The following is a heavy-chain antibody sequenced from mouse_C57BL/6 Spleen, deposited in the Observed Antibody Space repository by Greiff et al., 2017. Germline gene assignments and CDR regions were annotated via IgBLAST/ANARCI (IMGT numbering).Heavy chain of an antibody. CDR1: GFNIKDDY. Sequence: EVQLQQSGAELVRPGASVKLSCTASGFNIKDDYMHWVKQRPEQGLEWIGWIDPENGDTEYASKFQGKATITADTSSNTAYLQLSSLTSEDTAVYYCTTSLWNYYAMDYWGQGTSVTVSS. J-gene: IGHJ4*01. CDR2: IDPENGDT. CDR3: TTSLWNYYAMDY. V-gene: IGHV14-4*01. D-gene: IGHD6-1*01.